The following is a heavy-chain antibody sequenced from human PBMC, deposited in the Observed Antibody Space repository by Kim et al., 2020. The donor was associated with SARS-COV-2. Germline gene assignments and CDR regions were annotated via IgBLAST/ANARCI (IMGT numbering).Heavy chain of an antibody. CDR3: TSDLGVYCGGDCYSRV. J-gene: IGHJ6*02. Sequence: GGSLRLSCAASGFTFSNAWMNWVRQAPGKGLEWLGRIKSKINGGTTGYAAPVNGRFTISRDDSKNTLYLQMNSLKTEDTAVYYCTSDLGVYCGGDCYSRVWGQGTTVTVSS. D-gene: IGHD2-21*02. V-gene: IGHV3-15*01. CDR1: GFTFSNAW. CDR2: IKSKINGGTT.